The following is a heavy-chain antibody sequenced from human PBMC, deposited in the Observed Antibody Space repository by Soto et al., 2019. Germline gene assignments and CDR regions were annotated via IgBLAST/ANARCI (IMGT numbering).Heavy chain of an antibody. Sequence: PSETLSLTCTVSDDSITSGAYYWGLIRQPPGKGLEWIGTIQYRGSTYYNPSLKSRVTMSLDTSKNQYSLKLSSVTAADTAVYYCARDNLGYSGYDYKGFDYWGQGTLVTVSS. D-gene: IGHD5-12*01. J-gene: IGHJ4*02. CDR1: DDSITSGAYY. CDR3: ARDNLGYSGYDYKGFDY. CDR2: IQYRGST. V-gene: IGHV4-39*02.